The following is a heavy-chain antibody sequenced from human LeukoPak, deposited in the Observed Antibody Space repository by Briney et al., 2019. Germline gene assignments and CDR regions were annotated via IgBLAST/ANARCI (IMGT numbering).Heavy chain of an antibody. D-gene: IGHD3-16*02. Sequence: SETLSLAFTLSGGSNNGYYWSDLRQPPGKGLEWIGYIYYSGSTNYNPSLKSRVTISVDTSKNQFSLKLSSVTAADTAVYYCARGVATSYRYTCYYWGQGTLVTVSS. V-gene: IGHV4-59*01. CDR2: IYYSGST. CDR3: ARGVATSYRYTCYY. J-gene: IGHJ4*02. CDR1: GGSNNGYY.